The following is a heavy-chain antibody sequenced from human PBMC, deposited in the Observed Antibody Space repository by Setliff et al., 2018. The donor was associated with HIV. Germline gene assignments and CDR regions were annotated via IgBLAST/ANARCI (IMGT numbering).Heavy chain of an antibody. Sequence: PSETLSLTCAVFGGSVSSYSWSWIRQLADKGLEWIGYIYTSRGTNYNHSLRTRVIISVDTSNQFSLKLSSVTAADAAVYYCARRPPLTTGREYYFDFWGQGTLVTVSS. CDR1: GGSVSSYS. V-gene: IGHV4-4*09. CDR3: ARRPPLTTGREYYFDF. CDR2: IYTSRGT. D-gene: IGHD1-1*01. J-gene: IGHJ4*02.